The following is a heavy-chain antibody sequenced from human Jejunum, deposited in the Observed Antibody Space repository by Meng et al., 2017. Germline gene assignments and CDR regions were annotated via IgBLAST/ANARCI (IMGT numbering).Heavy chain of an antibody. CDR1: GDSISSSYW. J-gene: IGHJ1*01. V-gene: IGHV4-4*02. D-gene: IGHD2-8*01. Sequence: QVQVRGSGPGLVKPWGTLSLTCAVSGDSISSSYWWSWVRQSPGKGLEWIGEIYHSGTTNYNPSLKSRVTLSVDKSKNQFSLNLSSVTAADTAVYFCARDFEALNGVWGQGTLVTVSS. CDR2: IYHSGTT. CDR3: ARDFEALNGV.